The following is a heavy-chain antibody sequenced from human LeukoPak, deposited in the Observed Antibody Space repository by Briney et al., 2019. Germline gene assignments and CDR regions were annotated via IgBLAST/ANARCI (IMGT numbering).Heavy chain of an antibody. CDR2: IIPIFGTA. D-gene: IGHD2-2*02. J-gene: IGHJ4*02. CDR1: GGTFSSYA. V-gene: IGHV1-69*05. CDR3: ARAIGYCSSTSCYTDSYYFDY. Sequence: SVEVSCKASGGTFSSYAISWVRQAPGQGLEWMGGIIPIFGTANYAQKFQGRVTITTDESTSTAYMELSSLRSEDTAVYYCARAIGYCSSTSCYTDSYYFDYWGQGTLVTVSS.